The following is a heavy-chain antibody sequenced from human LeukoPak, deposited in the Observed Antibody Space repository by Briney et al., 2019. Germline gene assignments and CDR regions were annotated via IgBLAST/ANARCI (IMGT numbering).Heavy chain of an antibody. Sequence: GGSLRLSCADSGFTFSSYAMHWVRQAPGKGLEYVSAISSNGGSTYYANSVKGRFTISRDNSKNTLYLQMGSLRAEDMAVYYCASEVGWFDPWGQGTLVTVSS. CDR3: ASEVGWFDP. CDR2: ISSNGGST. V-gene: IGHV3-64*01. J-gene: IGHJ5*02. CDR1: GFTFSSYA.